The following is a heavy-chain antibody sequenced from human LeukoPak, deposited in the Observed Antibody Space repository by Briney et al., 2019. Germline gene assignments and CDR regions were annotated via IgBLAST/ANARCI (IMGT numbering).Heavy chain of an antibody. D-gene: IGHD3-10*01. V-gene: IGHV3-11*01. Sequence: PGGSLRLSCAASGFTFSDYYMSWIRQAPGQGLEWVSYISSSGSTTYYADSVKGRFTISRDNAKNSLYLQMNSLRAEDTAVYYCARDKYYGSGSQREDVWGQGTTVTVSS. CDR2: ISSSGSTT. J-gene: IGHJ6*02. CDR1: GFTFSDYY. CDR3: ARDKYYGSGSQREDV.